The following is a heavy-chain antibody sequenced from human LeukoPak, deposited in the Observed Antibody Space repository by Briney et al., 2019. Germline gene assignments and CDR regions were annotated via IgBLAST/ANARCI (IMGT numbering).Heavy chain of an antibody. D-gene: IGHD2-2*01. J-gene: IGHJ4*02. CDR1: GFTFTSSA. Sequence: ASVKVSCKASGFTFTSSAMQWVRQARGQRLEWIGWIVVGSGNTNYAQKFQERVTITRDMSTSTAYMELSSLRSEDTAIYYCARRGGCISTSCNLDYWGQGTLVTVSS. CDR2: IVVGSGNT. V-gene: IGHV1-58*02. CDR3: ARRGGCISTSCNLDY.